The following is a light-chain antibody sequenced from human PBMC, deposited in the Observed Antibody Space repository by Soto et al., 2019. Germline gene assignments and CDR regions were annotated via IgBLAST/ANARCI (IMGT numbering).Light chain of an antibody. J-gene: IGKJ4*01. CDR1: QFVSSTY. CDR3: QQYGISPFT. CDR2: GAS. Sequence: VVLTQSPGTLSLSPGARATLSCRASQFVSSTYLAWYQQRPGQAPRLLIYGASSRATGIPDRFSGGGSETDFTLTISRLESEDSAVYYCQQYGISPFTFGGGTKVEI. V-gene: IGKV3-20*01.